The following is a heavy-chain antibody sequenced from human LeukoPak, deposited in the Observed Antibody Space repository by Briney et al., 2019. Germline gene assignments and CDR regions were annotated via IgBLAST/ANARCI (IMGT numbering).Heavy chain of an antibody. CDR3: ARAPTYCTNGVCYNSRFDY. J-gene: IGHJ4*02. Sequence: PGGSLRLSCAASGFTFSSYWMSWVRQAPGKGLEWVANIKHGGSETYYVDSVKGRFTISRDNAKNSLYLQMNSLRAEDTAVHYCARAPTYCTNGVCYNSRFDYWGQGTLVTVSS. CDR1: GFTFSSYW. V-gene: IGHV3-7*01. D-gene: IGHD2-8*01. CDR2: IKHGGSET.